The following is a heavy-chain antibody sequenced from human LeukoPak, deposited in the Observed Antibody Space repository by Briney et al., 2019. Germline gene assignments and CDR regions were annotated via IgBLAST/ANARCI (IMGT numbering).Heavy chain of an antibody. J-gene: IGHJ4*02. CDR3: ARDGDDTSGYFSPFDY. D-gene: IGHD3-22*01. CDR2: IYTGGGT. Sequence: GGSLRLSCAASGFTFSSYVMSWVRQAPGKGLEWVAVIYTGGGTYYADSVKGRFTISRDNSKNTLYLQMNSLGVEDTAVYYCARDGDDTSGYFSPFDYWGQGTLVTVSS. V-gene: IGHV3-53*01. CDR1: GFTFSSYV.